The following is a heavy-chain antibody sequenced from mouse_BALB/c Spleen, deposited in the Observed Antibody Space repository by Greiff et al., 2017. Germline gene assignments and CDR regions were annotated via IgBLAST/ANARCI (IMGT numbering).Heavy chain of an antibody. CDR1: GFSLTGYG. CDR2: IWGDGST. J-gene: IGHJ2*01. D-gene: IGHD2-4*01. CDR3: ARGPTMITYYFDY. V-gene: IGHV2-6-7*01. Sequence: VKVVESGPGLVAPSQSLSITCTVSGFSLTGYGVNWVRQPPGKGLEWLGMIWGDGSTDYNSALKSRLSISKDNSKSQVFLKMNSLQTDDTARYYCARGPTMITYYFDYWGQGTTLTVSS.